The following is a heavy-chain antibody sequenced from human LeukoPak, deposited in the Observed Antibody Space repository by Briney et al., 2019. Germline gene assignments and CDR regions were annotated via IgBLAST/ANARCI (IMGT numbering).Heavy chain of an antibody. J-gene: IGHJ1*01. CDR2: INSSGSTI. D-gene: IGHD6-13*01. V-gene: IGHV3-48*03. Sequence: GGSLRLSCAASGFTFSSYEMNWVRQAPGKGLEWVSYINSSGSTIYYADSVKGRFTISRDNAKNSLYLQMNSLRAEDTAVYYCARDHSSSWYGRFAEYFQHWGQGTLVTVSS. CDR3: ARDHSSSWYGRFAEYFQH. CDR1: GFTFSSYE.